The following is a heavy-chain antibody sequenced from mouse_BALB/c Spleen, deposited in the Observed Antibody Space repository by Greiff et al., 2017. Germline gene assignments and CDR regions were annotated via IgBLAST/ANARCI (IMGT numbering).Heavy chain of an antibody. CDR2: ISSGGGST. Sequence: EVQLVESGGGLVKPGGSLKLSCAASGFAFSSYDMSWVRQTPEKRLEWVAYISSGGGSTYYPDTVKGRFTISRDNAKNTLYLQMSSLKSEDTAMYYCARAYYGNYRAMDYWGQGTSVTVSS. J-gene: IGHJ4*01. V-gene: IGHV5-12-1*01. CDR1: GFAFSSYD. CDR3: ARAYYGNYRAMDY. D-gene: IGHD2-10*01.